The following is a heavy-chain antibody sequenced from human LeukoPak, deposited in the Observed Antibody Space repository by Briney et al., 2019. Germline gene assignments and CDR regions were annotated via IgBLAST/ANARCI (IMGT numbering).Heavy chain of an antibody. CDR2: LSGGSSGI. D-gene: IGHD3-10*01. Sequence: PGGSLRLSCAASQFTFNNNAMSWVRQAPGKGLEWVSGLSGGSSGIYYAASVKGRFTISRDNSKNMLYLQMNSLRAEDTAVYYCTRFRGSGSSTLYSFDYWGQGSLVTVAP. V-gene: IGHV3-23*01. CDR1: QFTFNNNA. J-gene: IGHJ4*02. CDR3: TRFRGSGSSTLYSFDY.